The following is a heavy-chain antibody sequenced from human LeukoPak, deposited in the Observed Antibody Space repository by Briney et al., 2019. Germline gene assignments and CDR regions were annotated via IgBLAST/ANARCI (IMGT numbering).Heavy chain of an antibody. J-gene: IGHJ3*02. CDR3: ARVVRAFDI. CDR1: GYTFTSYG. D-gene: IGHD6-13*01. Sequence: ASVKVSCKASGYTFTSYGISWVRHAPGQGLEWMGWISAYNGNTNYAQKFQGRVTMTRDTSISTAYMELSRLRSDDTAVYYCARVVRAFDIWGQGTMVTVSS. CDR2: ISAYNGNT. V-gene: IGHV1-18*01.